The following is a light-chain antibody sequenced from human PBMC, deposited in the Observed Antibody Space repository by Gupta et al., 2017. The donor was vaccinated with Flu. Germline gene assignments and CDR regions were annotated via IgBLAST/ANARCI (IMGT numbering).Light chain of an antibody. Sequence: TATLACTGNSNNVGNQGATWLQQHQGHPPKLLSYRNNNRPSGISERFSASRSGNTASLTIAGLLPEDEADYYCSAWDSSLRVWVFGGGTKLTVL. J-gene: IGLJ3*02. V-gene: IGLV10-54*04. CDR2: RNN. CDR3: SAWDSSLRVWV. CDR1: SNNVGNQG.